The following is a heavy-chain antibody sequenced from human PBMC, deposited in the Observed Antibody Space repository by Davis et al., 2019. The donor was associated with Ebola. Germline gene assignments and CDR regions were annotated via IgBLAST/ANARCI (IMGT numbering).Heavy chain of an antibody. CDR3: ARGGYCSSTSCYGFRYYYGMDV. J-gene: IGHJ6*02. V-gene: IGHV4-59*12. CDR1: GGSISSYY. D-gene: IGHD2-2*01. Sequence: MPSETLSLTCTVSGGSISSYYWSWIRQPPGKGLEWIGYIYYSGSTNYNPSLKSRVTISVDTSKNQFSLKLSSVTAADTAVYYCARGGYCSSTSCYGFRYYYGMDVWGQGTTVTVSS. CDR2: IYYSGST.